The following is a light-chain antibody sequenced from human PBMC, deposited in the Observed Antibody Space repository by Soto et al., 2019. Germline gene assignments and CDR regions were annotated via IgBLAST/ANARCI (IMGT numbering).Light chain of an antibody. V-gene: IGKV1-12*01. CDR3: QQLFDSPIT. CDR2: TGS. J-gene: IGKJ5*01. Sequence: DIQMTQSPSSVSASVGDRVTITCRASQAIDSWLAWYQQKPGEAPKLLIFTGSLLHSGVPPRFSDSGSGTDFTLTISSLQPEDFATYYCQQLFDSPITFGQGTRLE. CDR1: QAIDSW.